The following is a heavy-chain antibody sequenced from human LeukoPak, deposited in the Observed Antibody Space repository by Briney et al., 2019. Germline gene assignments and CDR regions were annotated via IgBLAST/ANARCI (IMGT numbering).Heavy chain of an antibody. CDR1: GFTFKNYG. J-gene: IGHJ6*02. CDR3: VKDRGYNFFGMDA. D-gene: IGHD2-2*02. Sequence: QPGGSLRLSCAVSGFTFKNYGIHWVRQAPGKGLEWVAVISYDGRRKHYADPVKGRFTISRDNSKNTLYLQVNNLRFEDTAVYFCVKDRGYNFFGMDAWGQGTTVTVSS. CDR2: ISYDGRRK. V-gene: IGHV3-30*18.